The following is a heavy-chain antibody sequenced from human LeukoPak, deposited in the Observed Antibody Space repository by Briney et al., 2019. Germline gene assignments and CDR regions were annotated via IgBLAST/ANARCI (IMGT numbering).Heavy chain of an antibody. D-gene: IGHD5-24*01. Sequence: GASVKVSCKASGYTFTGYYMHWVRQAPGQGLGWMGWINPNSGGTNYAQKFQGRVTMTRDTSISTAYMELSRLRSDDTAVYYCARDQRPRRDGYNYGYWGQGTLVTVSS. V-gene: IGHV1-2*02. CDR1: GYTFTGYY. CDR3: ARDQRPRRDGYNYGY. J-gene: IGHJ4*02. CDR2: INPNSGGT.